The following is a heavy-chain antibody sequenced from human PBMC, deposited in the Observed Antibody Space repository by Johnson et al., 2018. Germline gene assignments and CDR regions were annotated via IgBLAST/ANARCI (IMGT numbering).Heavy chain of an antibody. V-gene: IGHV3-23*04. Sequence: EVQLVESGGGLVQPGGSLRLSCAASGFTFSTYSMHWVRPAPGKGLEWVSAISGSGGSTYYADSVKGRFTISRDNSKNTLYLQMNSRRAEDTAVYYCAKVTGGSGYLPPPGYFQHWGQGTLVTVSS. D-gene: IGHD3-3*01. CDR1: GFTFSTYS. J-gene: IGHJ1*01. CDR3: AKVTGGSGYLPPPGYFQH. CDR2: ISGSGGST.